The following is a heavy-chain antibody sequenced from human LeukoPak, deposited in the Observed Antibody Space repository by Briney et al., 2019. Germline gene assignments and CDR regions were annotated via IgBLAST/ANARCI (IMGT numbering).Heavy chain of an antibody. D-gene: IGHD4-17*01. CDR2: IYYRGST. V-gene: IGHV4-59*08. CDR3: ARQSYGDYFDY. CDR1: GGSISSYY. J-gene: IGHJ4*02. Sequence: ETLSLTCTVPGGSISSYYWSWIRQPPGKGLEWIGYIYYRGSTSYNPSLKSRVTILVDTSKNQFSLKLSSVTAADTAVYYCARQSYGDYFDYWGQGTLVTVSS.